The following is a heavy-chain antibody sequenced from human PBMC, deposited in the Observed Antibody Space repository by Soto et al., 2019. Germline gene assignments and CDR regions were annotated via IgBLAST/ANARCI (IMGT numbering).Heavy chain of an antibody. CDR2: IYSNGNT. J-gene: IGHJ6*02. CDR1: GLTVSSNY. Sequence: EVQLVESGGGLVQPGGSLRLSCAASGLTVSSNYMSWARQTPGKGLEWVSVIYSNGNTYYADSVKGRFTISRDNSKNTVYRQMNSLRAEDTAVYYCAREQPPALYFGMDVWGQGTTVIVSS. V-gene: IGHV3-66*01. CDR3: AREQPPALYFGMDV. D-gene: IGHD2-15*01.